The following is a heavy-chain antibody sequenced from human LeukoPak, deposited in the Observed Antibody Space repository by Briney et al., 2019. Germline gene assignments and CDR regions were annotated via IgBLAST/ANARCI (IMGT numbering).Heavy chain of an antibody. J-gene: IGHJ4*02. D-gene: IGHD6-19*01. V-gene: IGHV3-23*01. CDR2: ITGSGGST. Sequence: GGSLRLSXAASGFTFSSYAMSWVRQAPGKGLDWVSGITGSGGSTYYADSVKGRFTISRDNSKNRLYLQMNNLRDKETAVYYLSKKSVADIPPLYWGQGTLVTVSS. CDR3: SKKSVADIPPLY. CDR1: GFTFSSYA.